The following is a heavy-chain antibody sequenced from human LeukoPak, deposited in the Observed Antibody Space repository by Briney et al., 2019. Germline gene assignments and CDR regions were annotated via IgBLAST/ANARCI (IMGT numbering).Heavy chain of an antibody. CDR1: GYTFTNYD. CDR3: ARDYTTVTTLGFDP. Sequence: ASVKVSCKASGYTFTNYDINWVRQATGQGLEWMGWMNPNSGNTGYAQKFQGRVTMTRNTSISTAYMELSSLRSEDTAVYYCARDYTTVTTLGFDPWGQGTLVTVSS. CDR2: MNPNSGNT. D-gene: IGHD4-17*01. V-gene: IGHV1-8*01. J-gene: IGHJ5*02.